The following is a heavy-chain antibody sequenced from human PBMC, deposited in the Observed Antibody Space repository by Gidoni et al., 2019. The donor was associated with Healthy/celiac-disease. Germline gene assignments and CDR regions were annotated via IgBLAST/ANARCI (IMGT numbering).Heavy chain of an antibody. CDR3: AKGLYYDILAFFDY. V-gene: IGHV3-23*01. J-gene: IGHJ4*02. CDR1: GFTFRIYA. Sequence: EVQLLESGGGLVQPGGSLRLSCAASGFTFRIYAMSWVRQAPGMGLEWVSSIRGSASSTYYAATVKGRFTISRDNSKNTLYLQMNSLRAEDTAVYYCAKGLYYDILAFFDYWGQGTLVTVSS. D-gene: IGHD3-9*01. CDR2: IRGSASST.